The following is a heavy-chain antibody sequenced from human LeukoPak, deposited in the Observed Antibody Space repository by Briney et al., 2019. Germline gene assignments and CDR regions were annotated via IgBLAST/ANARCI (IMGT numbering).Heavy chain of an antibody. D-gene: IGHD6-13*01. CDR2: IYYSGST. Sequence: PSETLSLTCTVSGGSISSYYWSWIRQPPGKGLEWIGYIYYSGSTNYNPSLKSRVTISVDTSKNQFSLKLSSVTAADTAVYYCASLYSSSWNRLYYYYGMDVWGQGTTVTVSS. CDR1: GGSISSYY. V-gene: IGHV4-59*01. J-gene: IGHJ6*02. CDR3: ASLYSSSWNRLYYYYGMDV.